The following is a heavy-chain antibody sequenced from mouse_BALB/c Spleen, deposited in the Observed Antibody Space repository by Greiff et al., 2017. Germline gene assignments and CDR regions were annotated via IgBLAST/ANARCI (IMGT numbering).Heavy chain of an antibody. J-gene: IGHJ4*01. D-gene: IGHD1-1*01. V-gene: IGHV3-2*02. CDR2: LSYSGST. CDR1: GYSITSDYA. CDR3: ARRLITTVVAENYAMDY. Sequence: EVQLQESGPGLVKPSQSLSLTCTVTGYSITSDYAWNWIRQFPGNKLEWMGYLSYSGSTSYNPSLKSRISITRDTSKNQFFLQLKSVTTEDTATYYCARRLITTVVAENYAMDYWGQGTSVTVSS.